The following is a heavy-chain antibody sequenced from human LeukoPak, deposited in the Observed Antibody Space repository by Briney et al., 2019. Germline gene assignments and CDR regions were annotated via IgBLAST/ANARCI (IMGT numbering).Heavy chain of an antibody. CDR2: IYYSGSA. CDR3: ARTQTATAYYYAMDV. V-gene: IGHV4-59*08. J-gene: IGHJ6*02. CDR1: GGSISSYY. D-gene: IGHD1-1*01. Sequence: SETLSLTCTVSGGSISSYYWSWIRQPPGKGLEWIGYIYYSGSAIYSPSLKSRVTISVDTSKNQFSLRLSSVTAADTAVYYCARTQTATAYYYAMDVWGQGTTVTVSS.